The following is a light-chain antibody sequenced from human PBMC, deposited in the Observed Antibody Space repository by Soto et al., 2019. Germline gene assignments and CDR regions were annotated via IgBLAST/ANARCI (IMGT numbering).Light chain of an antibody. CDR1: QSVSSN. CDR3: QQYNNWGT. J-gene: IGKJ1*01. Sequence: EIVMTQSPATLSVSPGERATLSCRASQSVSSNLAWYQQKPGQAPRLLIYGASTRATGIPARFSGSGSGTEFTLTLSSLQSEDFAVYYCQQYNNWGTFGQGTKVAIK. CDR2: GAS. V-gene: IGKV3-15*01.